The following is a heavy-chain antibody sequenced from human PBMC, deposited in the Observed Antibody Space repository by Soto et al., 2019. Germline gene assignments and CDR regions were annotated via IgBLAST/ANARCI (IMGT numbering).Heavy chain of an antibody. CDR2: IDTSAST. J-gene: IGHJ6*02. V-gene: IGHV4-4*07. D-gene: IGHD3-10*01. Sequence: QVQLQESGPGLVKPSETLSLTCTVSGASVNTYSWSWIRQPAGKGLEWIGRIDTSASTNYSPSLKGRLTLSVDTSKNQVSLKLTSVTAADTAIYYCAKDREEGYNFYYGMDVWGQGATVTVSS. CDR3: AKDREEGYNFYYGMDV. CDR1: GASVNTYS.